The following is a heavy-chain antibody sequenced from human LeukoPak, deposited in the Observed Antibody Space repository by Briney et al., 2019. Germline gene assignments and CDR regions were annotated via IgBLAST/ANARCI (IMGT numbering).Heavy chain of an antibody. V-gene: IGHV4-34*01. CDR1: GGSFSGYY. CDR2: INHSGST. D-gene: IGHD3-22*01. Sequence: PSETLSLTCAVYGGSFSGYYWSWIRQPPGKGLEWTGEINHSGSTNYNPSLKSRVTISVDTSKNQFSLKLSSVTAADTAVYYCARSFDSTMIVVVPENHDAFDIWGQGTMVTVSS. J-gene: IGHJ3*02. CDR3: ARSFDSTMIVVVPENHDAFDI.